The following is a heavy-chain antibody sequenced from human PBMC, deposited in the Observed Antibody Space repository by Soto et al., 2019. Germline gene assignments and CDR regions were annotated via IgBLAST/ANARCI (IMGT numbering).Heavy chain of an antibody. D-gene: IGHD6-19*01. Sequence: PGGSLRLSCAASGFTFSSYAMSWVRQAPGKGLEWVSAISGSGGSTYYADSVKGRFTISRDNSKNTLYLQMNSLRAEDTAVYYCAKNGYSSGWYTMQYYYFDYWGQGPLVTVSS. V-gene: IGHV3-23*01. J-gene: IGHJ4*02. CDR3: AKNGYSSGWYTMQYYYFDY. CDR2: ISGSGGST. CDR1: GFTFSSYA.